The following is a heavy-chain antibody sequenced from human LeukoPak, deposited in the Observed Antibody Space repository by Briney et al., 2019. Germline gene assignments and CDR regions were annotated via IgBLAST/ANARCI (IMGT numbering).Heavy chain of an antibody. V-gene: IGHV4-34*10. Sequence: SETLSLTCAVHGASFSYYYWSWVRQPPGKGLEWIGEVSDSGHTRSNPSLRSRFTMSVDTSKRQLSLRLTSVTAADTATYFCSRESGPFCPFGYWGQGTLVIVSS. CDR3: SRESGPFCPFGY. CDR1: GASFSYYY. D-gene: IGHD1-26*01. CDR2: VSDSGHT. J-gene: IGHJ4*02.